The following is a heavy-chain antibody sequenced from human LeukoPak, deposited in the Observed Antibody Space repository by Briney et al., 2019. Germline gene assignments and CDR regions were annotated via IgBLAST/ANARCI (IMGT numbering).Heavy chain of an antibody. CDR1: GFTFSSYG. CDR2: ISYDGSNK. V-gene: IGHV3-30*18. CDR3: AKSSPVYEAAAGTDY. Sequence: GGSLRLSCAASGFTFSSYGMHWVRQAPGKGLEWVAVISYDGSNKYYADSVKGRFTISRDNSKNTLYLQMNSLRAEDTAVYYCAKSSPVYEAAAGTDYWGQGTLVTVSS. J-gene: IGHJ4*02. D-gene: IGHD6-13*01.